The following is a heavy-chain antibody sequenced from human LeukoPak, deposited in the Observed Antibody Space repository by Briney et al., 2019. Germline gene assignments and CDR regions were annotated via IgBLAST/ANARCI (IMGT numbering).Heavy chain of an antibody. CDR1: GYTFTSYG. J-gene: IGHJ4*02. CDR2: ISAYNGNT. D-gene: IGHD3-22*01. Sequence: ASVKVSCKASGYTFTSYGISWVRQAPGQGLEWMGWISAYNGNTNYAQKLQGRVTMTTDTSTSTAYMELRSLRSDDTAVYYCASLGDSSGYHYFDYWGQGTLVTVSS. V-gene: IGHV1-18*01. CDR3: ASLGDSSGYHYFDY.